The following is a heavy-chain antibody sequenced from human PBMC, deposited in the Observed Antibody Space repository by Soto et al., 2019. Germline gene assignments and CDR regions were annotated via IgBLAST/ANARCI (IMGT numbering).Heavy chain of an antibody. CDR1: GFTFSSYG. CDR3: VKDHGPNPRIVAARYGMDV. D-gene: IGHD6-13*01. Sequence: MQLVESGGGAVQPGRSLRLSCAASGFTFSSYGFHWVRQAPDKGLEWVAIISFAGINKYFADSVKGRFTISRDNSINTVYLQMNRLRGEDKGVYYCVKDHGPNPRIVAARYGMDVWGQGTTVTVTS. CDR2: ISFAGINK. J-gene: IGHJ6*02. V-gene: IGHV3-30*18.